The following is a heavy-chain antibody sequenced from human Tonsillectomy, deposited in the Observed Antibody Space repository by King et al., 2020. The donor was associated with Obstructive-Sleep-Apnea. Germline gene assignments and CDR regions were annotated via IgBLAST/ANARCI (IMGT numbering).Heavy chain of an antibody. CDR3: ARGGGSSSWYQWFFDL. D-gene: IGHD6-13*01. CDR1: GFTFSSYD. CDR2: IGTSGDP. V-gene: IGHV3-13*05. J-gene: IGHJ2*01. Sequence: VQLVESGGGLVQPGGSLRLSCAASGFTFSSYDMHWVRQATGKGLEWVSTIGTSGDPYYPDSVKGRFTISRENAKNSLYLKMNSLRAGDTAVYYCARGGGSSSWYQWFFDLWGRGTLVTVSS.